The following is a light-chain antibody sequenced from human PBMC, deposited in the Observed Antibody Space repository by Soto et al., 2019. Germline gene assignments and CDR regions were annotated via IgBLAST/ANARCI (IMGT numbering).Light chain of an antibody. J-gene: IGKJ4*01. V-gene: IGKV1-5*01. Sequence: DIQMTQSPSALSAAVGDRVTITCRASQRISSWLAWYQQKPGKAPDLLIYDVSSLESGVPSRFSGGGSGTEFTLTISSLQPDDFATYYCQHYNSYSLIFGGGTKVEIK. CDR1: QRISSW. CDR3: QHYNSYSLI. CDR2: DVS.